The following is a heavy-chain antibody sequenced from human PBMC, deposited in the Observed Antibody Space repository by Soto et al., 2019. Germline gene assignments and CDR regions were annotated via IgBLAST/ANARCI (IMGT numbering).Heavy chain of an antibody. D-gene: IGHD2-21*01. CDR2: IWHDGSNT. V-gene: IGHV3-33*01. J-gene: IGHJ4*02. Sequence: GGSLRLSCAASGFPFNNYGMHWVRQIPDKGLEWVAVIWHDGSNTFYADSVKGRFTISRDNFRNTVYLQMSSLRADDTAIYYCARDQSGGEGSDYWGQGTLVTVSS. CDR1: GFPFNNYG. CDR3: ARDQSGGEGSDY.